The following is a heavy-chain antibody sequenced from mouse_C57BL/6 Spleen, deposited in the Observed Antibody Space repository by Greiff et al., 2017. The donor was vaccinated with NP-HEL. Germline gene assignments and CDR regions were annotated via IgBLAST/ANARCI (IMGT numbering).Heavy chain of an antibody. D-gene: IGHD1-1*01. CDR2: IYPGNSDT. V-gene: IGHV1-5*01. CDR3: TLYYGSSLYAIDY. Sequence: EVQLQESGTVLARPGASVKMSCKTSGYTFTSYWMHWVKQRPGQGLEWIGAIYPGNSDTSYNQKFKGKAKLTAVTSASTAYMELSSLTNEDSAVYYCTLYYGSSLYAIDYWGQGTSVTVSS. J-gene: IGHJ4*01. CDR1: GYTFTSYW.